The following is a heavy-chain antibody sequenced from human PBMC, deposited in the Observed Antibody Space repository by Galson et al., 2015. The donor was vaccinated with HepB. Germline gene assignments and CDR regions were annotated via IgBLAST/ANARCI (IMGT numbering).Heavy chain of an antibody. CDR2: MNPNSGNT. CDR1: GYTFTSYD. Sequence: SVKVSCKASGYTFTSYDINWVRQATGQGLEWMGWMNPNSGNTGYAQKFQGRVTMTRSTSISTAYMELSSLRSEDTAVYYCAGGSLLCFLVVVTAIFLYSRWFDPWSQGTLVTVSS. D-gene: IGHD2-21*02. V-gene: IGHV1-8*01. J-gene: IGHJ5*02. CDR3: AGGSLLCFLVVVTAIFLYSRWFDP.